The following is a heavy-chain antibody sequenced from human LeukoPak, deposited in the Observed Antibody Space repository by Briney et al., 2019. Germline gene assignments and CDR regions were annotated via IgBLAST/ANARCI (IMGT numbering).Heavy chain of an antibody. V-gene: IGHV4-34*01. CDR1: GGSFSGYY. D-gene: IGHD4-17*01. Sequence: SETLSLTCAVYGGSFSGYYWSWIRQPPGKGLEWIGEINHSGSTNYNPSLKSRVTISVDTSKNQFSLKLSSVTAADTAVYYCARGVTERDYGGDYYYYYMDVWGKGTTVTISS. J-gene: IGHJ6*03. CDR3: ARGVTERDYGGDYYYYYMDV. CDR2: INHSGST.